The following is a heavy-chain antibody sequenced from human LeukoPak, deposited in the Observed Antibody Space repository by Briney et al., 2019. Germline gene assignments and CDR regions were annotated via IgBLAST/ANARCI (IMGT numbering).Heavy chain of an antibody. CDR1: GFTFTRHL. D-gene: IGHD6-13*01. CDR3: AREQLDP. J-gene: IGHJ5*02. CDR2: MNQDGTEK. Sequence: PGGSLRLSCVDPGFTFTRHLMSWVREAPGKGLEWVANMNQDGTEKHYVDSVKGRFTISRDDAKNSQFLQMNRLRAEDTAVYCAREQLDPWGQGTLVTVSS. V-gene: IGHV3-7*01.